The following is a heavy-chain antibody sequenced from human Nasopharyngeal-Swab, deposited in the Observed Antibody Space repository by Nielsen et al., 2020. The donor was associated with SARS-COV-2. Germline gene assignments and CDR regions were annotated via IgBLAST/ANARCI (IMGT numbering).Heavy chain of an antibody. V-gene: IGHV3-9*01. CDR3: AKDRYRLNYYDSSLDAFDI. Sequence: SLKISCAASGFTFDDYAMHWVWQAPGKGLEWVSGISWNSGRIGYADSVKGRFTISRDNAKNSLYLQMNSLRAEDTALYYCAKDRYRLNYYDSSLDAFDIWGQGTMVTVSS. D-gene: IGHD3-22*01. CDR2: ISWNSGRI. J-gene: IGHJ3*02. CDR1: GFTFDDYA.